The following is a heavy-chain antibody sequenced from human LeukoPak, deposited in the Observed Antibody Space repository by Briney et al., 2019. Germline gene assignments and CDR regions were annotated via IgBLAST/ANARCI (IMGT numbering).Heavy chain of an antibody. D-gene: IGHD1-26*01. CDR2: IYYSGST. V-gene: IGHV4-39*01. Sequence: SETLSLTCTVSGGSISSSSYYWGWIRQPPGKGLEWIGSIYYSGSTYYNPSLKSRVTISVDTSKNQFSLKVRSVTAADTAVYYCARQPYILGAYYFDYWGQGTLVTVSS. CDR1: GGSISSSSYY. J-gene: IGHJ4*02. CDR3: ARQPYILGAYYFDY.